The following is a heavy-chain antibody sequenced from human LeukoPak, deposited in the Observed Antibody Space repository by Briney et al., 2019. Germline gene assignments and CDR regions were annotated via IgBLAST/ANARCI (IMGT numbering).Heavy chain of an antibody. CDR2: IYYSGST. Sequence: SETLSLTCAVSGGSISSGGYSWSWIRQPPGKGLEWIGSIYYSGSTYYNPSLKSRVTISVDTSKNQFSLKLSSVTAADTAVYYCARGMGIAAPGTRDWGQGTLVTVSS. CDR1: GGSISSGGYS. CDR3: ARGMGIAAPGTRD. D-gene: IGHD6-13*01. V-gene: IGHV4-30-2*03. J-gene: IGHJ4*02.